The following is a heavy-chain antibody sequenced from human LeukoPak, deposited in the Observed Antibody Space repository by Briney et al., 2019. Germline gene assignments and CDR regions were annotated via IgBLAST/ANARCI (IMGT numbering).Heavy chain of an antibody. J-gene: IGHJ6*02. CDR2: IYYSGST. Sequence: SETLSLTCTVSGGSISSSSYYWGWIRQPPGKGLEWIGSIYYSGSTYYNPSLKSRVTIPVDTSKNQFSLKLSSVTAADTAVYYCARTVPGSYYKNGMDVWGQGTTVTVSS. D-gene: IGHD3-10*01. V-gene: IGHV4-39*01. CDR1: GGSISSSSYY. CDR3: ARTVPGSYYKNGMDV.